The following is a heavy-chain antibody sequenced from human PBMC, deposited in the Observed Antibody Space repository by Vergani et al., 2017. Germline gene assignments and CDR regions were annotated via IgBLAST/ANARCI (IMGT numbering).Heavy chain of an antibody. J-gene: IGHJ5*01. CDR2: INTNGDYT. D-gene: IGHD1-1*01. Sequence: EVQLVESGGVVVQPGASLRLSCAASGFTFDDYAMHWVRQAPGKGLEWVSTINTNGDYTRYGDSGKGRFTISRDNSKSTLYLQMNSLRAEDTAIYYCAKGGWNYWFDSWGQGTLVIVS. CDR3: AKGGWNYWFDS. CDR1: GFTFDDYA. V-gene: IGHV3-23*04.